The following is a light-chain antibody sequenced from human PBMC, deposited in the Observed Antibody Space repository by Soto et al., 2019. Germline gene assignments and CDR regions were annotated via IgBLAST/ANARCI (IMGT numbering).Light chain of an antibody. CDR1: QSISTS. CDR2: AVS. Sequence: DIQMTQSPSSLSTSVGDRVTITCRASQSISTSLNWYQQKPGRAPKLLISAVSSLQIGVPSRFSGSGSGTEFPLTTASLHPEDFDIYYLQKGYPAPPTFGQGTGGKIK. J-gene: IGKJ1*01. V-gene: IGKV1-39*01. CDR3: QKGYPAPPT.